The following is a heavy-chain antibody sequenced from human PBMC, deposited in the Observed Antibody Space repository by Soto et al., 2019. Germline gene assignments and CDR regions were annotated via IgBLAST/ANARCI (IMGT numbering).Heavy chain of an antibody. V-gene: IGHV1-2*04. CDR2: INPNSGGT. D-gene: IGHD3-10*01. CDR1: GYTFTGYY. Sequence: ASVKVSCKASGYTFTGYYMHWVRQAPGQGLEWMGWINPNSGGTNYAQKFQGWVTMTRDTSISTAYMELSRLRSDDTAVYYCGSTYYNPPLKSRVTISVDTSKNQFSLKLSSVTATDTAVYYCARPQSGSISVTGYSSGWYFFDAFDIWGQGTMVTVSS. J-gene: IGHJ3*02. CDR3: GSTYYNPPLKSRVTISVDTSKNQFSLKLSSVTATDTAVYYCARPQSGSISVTGYSSGWYFFDAFDI.